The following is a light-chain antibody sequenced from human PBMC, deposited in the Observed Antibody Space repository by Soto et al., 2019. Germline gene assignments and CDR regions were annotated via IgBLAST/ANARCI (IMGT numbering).Light chain of an antibody. CDR1: SSNIGAGYD. J-gene: IGLJ2*01. CDR3: QSYDSSLGGVV. Sequence: QSVLTQPPSVSGAPGQRVTISCTGSSSNIGAGYDVHWYQQLPGTAPKLLIYGNSNRPSGVPDRFSGSKSGTSASLAITGPQAEDEADYYGQSYDSSLGGVVFGGGTQLTVL. V-gene: IGLV1-40*01. CDR2: GNS.